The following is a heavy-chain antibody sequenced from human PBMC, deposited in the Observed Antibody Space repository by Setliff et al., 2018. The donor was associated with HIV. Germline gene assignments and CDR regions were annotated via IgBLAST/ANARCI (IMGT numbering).Heavy chain of an antibody. CDR1: GGSINSYY. CDR2: IYSSGST. Sequence: SETLSLTCTVSGGSINSYYWSWIRQPAGKGLEWIGRIYSSGSTNYNPSLKNRVTISVDTSKNQFSLRLSSVTAADTAVYYCAREGFYNSYYYYMDVWGIGTTVTVSS. CDR3: AREGFYNSYYYYMDV. V-gene: IGHV4-4*07. J-gene: IGHJ6*03. D-gene: IGHD2-2*02.